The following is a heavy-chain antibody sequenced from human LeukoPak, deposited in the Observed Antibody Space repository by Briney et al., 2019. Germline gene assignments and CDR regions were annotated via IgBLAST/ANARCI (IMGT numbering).Heavy chain of an antibody. D-gene: IGHD3-22*01. CDR1: GGSLSSSPYY. J-gene: IGHJ4*02. CDR2: IYYSGTT. CDR3: ASLYYFDRSRGWNY. V-gene: IGHV4-39*01. Sequence: SETLSLTCTVSGGSLSSSPYYWGWIRQPPGKGLEWIGSIYYSGTTHYNPSLESRVTISVDTSKNQFSLKLSSVTAADTAVYYCASLYYFDRSRGWNYWGQGTLVTVSS.